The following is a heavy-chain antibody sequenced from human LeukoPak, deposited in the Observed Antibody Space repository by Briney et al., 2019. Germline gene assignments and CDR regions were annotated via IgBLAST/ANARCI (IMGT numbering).Heavy chain of an antibody. J-gene: IGHJ4*01. CDR3: ARNRDYDFDY. CDR2: IGHDGGLK. CDR1: GFTFNNYG. D-gene: IGHD3-16*01. Sequence: GGSLRLSCTASGFTFNNYGIHWVRQTPGKGLEWMTFIGHDGGLKQYAESVKGRFTISRDKSKNTVYLQMNSLRVEDTAVYYCARNRDYDFDYWGHGTLVTVSS. V-gene: IGHV3-30*02.